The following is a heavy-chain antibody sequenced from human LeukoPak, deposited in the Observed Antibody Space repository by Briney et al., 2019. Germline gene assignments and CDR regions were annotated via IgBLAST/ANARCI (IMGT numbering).Heavy chain of an antibody. CDR2: IWYDGSNK. CDR1: GFSFNNYG. CDR3: AGGLGYCTNGVCPDACDI. V-gene: IGHV3-33*01. J-gene: IGHJ3*02. D-gene: IGHD2-8*01. Sequence: GGSLRLSCAASGFSFNNYGMHWVRQAPGKGLEWVAVIWYDGSNKYYADSVKGRFTISRDNSKNTLYLQMNSLRDEDTAVYYCAGGLGYCTNGVCPDACDIWGRGTMVTVSS.